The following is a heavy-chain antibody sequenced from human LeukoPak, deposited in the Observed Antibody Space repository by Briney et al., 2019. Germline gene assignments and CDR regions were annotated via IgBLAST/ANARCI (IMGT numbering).Heavy chain of an antibody. J-gene: IGHJ6*03. D-gene: IGHD2-2*01. CDR1: GFTFTSSA. CDR2: IVVGSGNT. Sequence: SVKVSCKASGFTFTSSAMQWVRQARGQRLEWIGWIVVGSGNTNYAQKFQERVTITRDMSTSTAYMELSSLRSEDTAVYYCAADLGGYCSSTSCQKYYYYMDVWGKGTTVTVSS. V-gene: IGHV1-58*02. CDR3: AADLGGYCSSTSCQKYYYYMDV.